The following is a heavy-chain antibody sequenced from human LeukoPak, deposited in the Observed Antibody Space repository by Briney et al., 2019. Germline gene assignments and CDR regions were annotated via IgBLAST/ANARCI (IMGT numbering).Heavy chain of an antibody. Sequence: SETLSLTCANYGGPFSGFFWSWIRQPPGKGLEWIGEVNHSGGTNYNPSLKSRVTISIDASKNQFSLKLTSVTAADTAVYYCARASSYVAAARYDPAWFGPWGQGTPVTVSS. J-gene: IGHJ5*02. V-gene: IGHV4-34*01. CDR2: VNHSGGT. CDR3: ARASSYVAAARYDPAWFGP. CDR1: GGPFSGFF. D-gene: IGHD4/OR15-4a*01.